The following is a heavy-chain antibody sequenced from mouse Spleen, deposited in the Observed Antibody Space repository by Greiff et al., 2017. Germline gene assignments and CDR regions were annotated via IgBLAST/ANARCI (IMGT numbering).Heavy chain of an antibody. CDR1: GFTFSDYY. CDR3: ARQSSPYYSNYVAWFAY. CDR2: ISNGGGST. D-gene: IGHD2-5*01. J-gene: IGHJ3*01. V-gene: IGHV5-12*01. Sequence: EVKLMESGGGLVQPGGSLKLSCAASGFTFSDYYMYWVRQTPEKRLEWVAYISNGGGSTYYPDTVKGRFTISRDNAKNTLYLQMSRLKSEDTAMYYCARQSSPYYSNYVAWFAYWGQGTLVTVSA.